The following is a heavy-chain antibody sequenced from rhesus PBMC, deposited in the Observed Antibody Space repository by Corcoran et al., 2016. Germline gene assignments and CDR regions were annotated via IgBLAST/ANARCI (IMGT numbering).Heavy chain of an antibody. Sequence: QLQLQESGPGLVKPSETLSVTCAVSGGSISSNYWSWIRQPPGKGLEWIGRIYGSGSSTNYHPSLKSRVTLSVDTSKNQLSLKLSSVTAADTAVYYCARPCSGYSLCYWGQGVLVTVSS. CDR3: ARPCSGYSLCY. CDR2: IYGSGSST. D-gene: IGHD5-24*01. CDR1: GGSISSNY. J-gene: IGHJ4*01. V-gene: IGHV4-169*01.